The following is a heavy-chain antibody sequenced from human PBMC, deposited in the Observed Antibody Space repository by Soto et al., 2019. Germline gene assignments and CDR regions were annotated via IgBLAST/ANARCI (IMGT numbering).Heavy chain of an antibody. D-gene: IGHD2-15*01. CDR3: AREWRDRDAVDI. J-gene: IGHJ3*02. V-gene: IGHV4-31*03. CDR1: GGSISSGGYY. Sequence: QVQLQESGPGLVKPSQTLSLTCTVSGGSISSGGYYWSWIRKHPGKGLEWIVYIYYSGSTSYNPSLKSRVTVSVDTSKNQFSLKMSSVTAADTAVYYCAREWRDRDAVDILGQGTLVTFSS. CDR2: IYYSGST.